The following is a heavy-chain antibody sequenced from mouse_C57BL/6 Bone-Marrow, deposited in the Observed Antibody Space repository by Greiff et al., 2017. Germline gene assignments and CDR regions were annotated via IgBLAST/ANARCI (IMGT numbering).Heavy chain of an antibody. Sequence: VQLQQSGAELVKPGASVKLSCKASGYIFTEYTIHWVKQRSGQGLEWIGWFYPGSGSIKYNERFKDKATLTADKSSNTVYMELSRLTSEDSAVYFFARHERYYDYEGYFDYWGQGTTLTSSS. D-gene: IGHD2-4*01. CDR2: FYPGSGSI. CDR1: GYIFTEYT. V-gene: IGHV1-62-2*01. J-gene: IGHJ2*01. CDR3: ARHERYYDYEGYFDY.